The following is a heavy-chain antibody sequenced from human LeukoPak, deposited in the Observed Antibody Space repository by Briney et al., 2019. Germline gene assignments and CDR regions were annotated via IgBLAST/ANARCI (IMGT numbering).Heavy chain of an antibody. Sequence: GSLRLSCAASGFTVSSNYMSWVRQAPGKGLEWVSVIYSGGSTYYADSVKGRFTISRDNSKNTLYLQMNSLRAEDTAVYYCARDRRDGYNLDAFDIWGQGTMVTVSS. CDR2: IYSGGST. V-gene: IGHV3-66*01. CDR1: GFTVSSNY. CDR3: ARDRRDGYNLDAFDI. D-gene: IGHD5-24*01. J-gene: IGHJ3*02.